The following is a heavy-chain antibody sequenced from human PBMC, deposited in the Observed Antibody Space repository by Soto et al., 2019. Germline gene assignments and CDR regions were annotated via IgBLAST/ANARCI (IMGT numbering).Heavy chain of an antibody. Sequence: QVQLVESGGGVVQPGRSLRLSCAASGFTFSSYGMHWVRQAPGKGLEWVAVIWYDGSNKYYADSVKGRFTISRDNSKNTLYLQMNSLRAEDTAVYYCARDSLGDYGDPKNAFDIWGQGTMVTVSS. CDR2: IWYDGSNK. V-gene: IGHV3-33*01. CDR3: ARDSLGDYGDPKNAFDI. J-gene: IGHJ3*02. D-gene: IGHD4-17*01. CDR1: GFTFSSYG.